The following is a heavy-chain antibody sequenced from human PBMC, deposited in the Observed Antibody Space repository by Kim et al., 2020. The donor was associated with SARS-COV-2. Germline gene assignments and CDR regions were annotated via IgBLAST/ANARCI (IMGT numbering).Heavy chain of an antibody. J-gene: IGHJ4*02. Sequence: SETLSLTCAVSGGSISSSCYYWGWIRQPPGKGLEWIGSVYYTGATYYNPSLKGRVTISVDTSNNPLSLKLSSVTAADTAVYYCERHFRGTSLRFLGLFQFDYWGQGNRVTVSS. CDR1: GGSISSSCYY. V-gene: IGHV4-39*01. CDR3: ERHFRGTSLRFLGLFQFDY. CDR2: VYYTGAT. D-gene: IGHD3-3*01.